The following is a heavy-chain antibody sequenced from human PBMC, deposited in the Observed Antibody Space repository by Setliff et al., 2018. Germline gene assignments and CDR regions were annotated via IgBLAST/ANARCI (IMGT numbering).Heavy chain of an antibody. Sequence: GASVKVSCKASGYPFISYDINWVRQAPGRGLEWMGWVNPNSGKTGYAQKFQGRVIMTRNTSISTAYLELNTLRSDDTAVYYCVRSSAPQVVLAADFDFWGQGTPVTVSS. CDR3: VRSSAPQVVLAADFDF. CDR2: VNPNSGKT. J-gene: IGHJ4*02. CDR1: GYPFISYD. D-gene: IGHD6-19*01. V-gene: IGHV1-8*02.